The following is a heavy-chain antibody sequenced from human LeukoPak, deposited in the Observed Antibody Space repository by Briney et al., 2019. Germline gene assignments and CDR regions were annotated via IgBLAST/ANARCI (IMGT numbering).Heavy chain of an antibody. V-gene: IGHV3-73*01. CDR2: IRSKANSYAT. CDR3: TRHVVTMVRGYYGMDV. D-gene: IGHD3-10*01. Sequence: GGSLRLSCAASGFTFSGSAMPWVRQASGKGLEWVGRIRSKANSYATAYAASVKGRFTISRDDSKNTTYLQMNSLKTEDTAVYYCTRHVVTMVRGYYGMDVWGQGTTVTVSS. J-gene: IGHJ6*02. CDR1: GFTFSGSA.